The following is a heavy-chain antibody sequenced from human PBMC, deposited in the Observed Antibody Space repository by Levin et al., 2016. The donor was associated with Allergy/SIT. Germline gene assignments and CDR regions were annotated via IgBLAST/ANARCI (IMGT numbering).Heavy chain of an antibody. J-gene: IGHJ6*02. Sequence: GESLKISCAASGFTFSNYWMHWVRQAPGKGLVWVSRINSDGSSTRNADSVKGRFTISRDNAKNTLYLQMNSLRVEDTAVYYCARGNYYGMDVWGQGTTVTVSS. CDR2: INSDGSST. V-gene: IGHV3-74*01. CDR3: ARGNYYGMDV. CDR1: GFTFSNYW.